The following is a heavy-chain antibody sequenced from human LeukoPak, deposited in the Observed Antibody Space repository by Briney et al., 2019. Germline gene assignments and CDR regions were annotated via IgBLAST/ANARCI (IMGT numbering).Heavy chain of an antibody. CDR3: ARLTMIVAYYFDY. D-gene: IGHD3-22*01. CDR1: GGSICSSSYY. Sequence: QTSETLSLTCTVSGGSICSSSYYWGWIRQPPGKGLEWIGSIYYSGSTYYNPSLKSRVTMSVDTSKNQFSLKLSSVTAADTAVYYCARLTMIVAYYFDYWGQGTLVTVSS. J-gene: IGHJ4*02. CDR2: IYYSGST. V-gene: IGHV4-39*01.